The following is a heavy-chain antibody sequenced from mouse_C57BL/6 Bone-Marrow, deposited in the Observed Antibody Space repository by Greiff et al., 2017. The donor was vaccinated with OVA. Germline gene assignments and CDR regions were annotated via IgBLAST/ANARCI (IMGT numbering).Heavy chain of an antibody. CDR3: TSRRVYDGYYGWYFDV. CDR2: IYPGNSDT. J-gene: IGHJ1*03. CDR1: GYTFTSYW. V-gene: IGHV1-5*01. D-gene: IGHD2-3*01. Sequence: EVKLQESGTVLARPGASVKMSCKTSGYTFTSYWMHWVKQRPGQGLEWIGAIYPGNSDTSYNQKFKGKAKLTAVTSASTAYMELSSLTNEDSSVYYCTSRRVYDGYYGWYFDVWGTGTTVTVSS.